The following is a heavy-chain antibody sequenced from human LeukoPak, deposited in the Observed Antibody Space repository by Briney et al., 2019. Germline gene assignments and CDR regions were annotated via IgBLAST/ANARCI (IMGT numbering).Heavy chain of an antibody. Sequence: ASVKVSCKASGYTFTSYDINWVRQATGQGLEWMGWMNPNSGNTGYAQKFQGRVTITRNTSISTAYMELSRLRSEDTAVYYCARARARYWYFDLWGRGTLVTVSS. D-gene: IGHD3-10*01. CDR1: GYTFTSYD. J-gene: IGHJ2*01. CDR2: MNPNSGNT. CDR3: ARARARYWYFDL. V-gene: IGHV1-8*03.